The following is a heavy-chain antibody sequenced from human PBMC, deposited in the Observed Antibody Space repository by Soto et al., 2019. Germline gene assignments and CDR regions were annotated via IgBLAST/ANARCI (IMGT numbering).Heavy chain of an antibody. Sequence: QVQLVQSGAEVKKPGASVKVSCKASGYTCTSYDINWVRQATGQGLEWMGWMNPTSGKTVYAQKFQRRVTMPRNTSISTAYMELSSLRSEDTAVYYCARERSYGLEYWGQGTLVTVSS. V-gene: IGHV1-8*01. J-gene: IGHJ4*02. CDR2: MNPTSGKT. D-gene: IGHD5-18*01. CDR3: ARERSYGLEY. CDR1: GYTCTSYD.